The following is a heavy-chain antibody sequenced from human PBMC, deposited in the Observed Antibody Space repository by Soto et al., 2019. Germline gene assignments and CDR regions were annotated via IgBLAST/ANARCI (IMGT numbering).Heavy chain of an antibody. CDR2: IVVGSGRT. J-gene: IGHJ4*02. CDR3: ATDQGYSYGYGTY. Sequence: ASVKVSCKASGFTFTNSAVQWVRQARGQRLEWIGWIVVGSGRTDYAQKFQGRVTLTRDKSTSTAYMELSSLRSEDTAVYYCATDQGYSYGYGTYWGQGTLVTVSS. D-gene: IGHD5-18*01. CDR1: GFTFTNSA. V-gene: IGHV1-58*01.